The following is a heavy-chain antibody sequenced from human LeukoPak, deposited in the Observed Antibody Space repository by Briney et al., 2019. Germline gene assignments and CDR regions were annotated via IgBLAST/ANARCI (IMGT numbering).Heavy chain of an antibody. CDR1: GGSISGSNYY. CDR3: ATGGGLAVSHI. J-gene: IGHJ4*02. V-gene: IGHV4-39*01. CDR2: VYQSGST. Sequence: SETLSLTRTVSGGSISGSNYYWDWIRQPPGKGLEWIGSVYQSGSTYYNPSLKSRVTMSGDTSKNQFSLKLSSVTAADTAVYFCATGGGLAVSHIWGQGTLVTVSS. D-gene: IGHD5/OR15-5a*01.